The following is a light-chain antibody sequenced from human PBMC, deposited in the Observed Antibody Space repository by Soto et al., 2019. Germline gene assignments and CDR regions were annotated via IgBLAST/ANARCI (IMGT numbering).Light chain of an antibody. CDR1: QFVSSR. CDR2: DAS. CDR3: QQRSNWLWT. J-gene: IGKJ1*01. Sequence: EIVVTQSASTLSVSPGERVTLSWRASQFVSSRLAWYQQRTGQAPRLLIYDASNRATGIPARFSGSGYGTDFTLTISSLETEDFAVYYCQQRSNWLWTFGQGTKVDIK. V-gene: IGKV3-11*01.